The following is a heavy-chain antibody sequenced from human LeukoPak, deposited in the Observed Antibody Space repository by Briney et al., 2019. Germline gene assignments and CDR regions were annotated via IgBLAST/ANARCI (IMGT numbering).Heavy chain of an antibody. Sequence: SETLSLTCTVSGGSISSYYWSWIRQPPGKGLEWIGYIYYSGSTNYNPSLKSRVTISVDTSKNQFSLKLSSVTAADTAVYYCARGRDYDILTGYEPAMYYFDYWGQGTLVTVSS. D-gene: IGHD3-9*01. CDR3: ARGRDYDILTGYEPAMYYFDY. CDR2: IYYSGST. CDR1: GGSISSYY. J-gene: IGHJ4*02. V-gene: IGHV4-59*12.